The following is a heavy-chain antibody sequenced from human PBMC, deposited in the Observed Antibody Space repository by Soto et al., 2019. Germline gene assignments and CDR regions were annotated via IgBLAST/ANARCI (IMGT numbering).Heavy chain of an antibody. Sequence: EVQLLESGGGLVQPGGSLRLSCAASGFTFSSYAMSWVRQAPGKGLEWVSAISGGGGSTYYADSVKGRFTISRDNSKNTLYLQMNSLRAEDTAVYYCAKRYCSGGSCYQTAQFDYWGQGTLVTVSS. D-gene: IGHD2-15*01. CDR2: ISGGGGST. V-gene: IGHV3-23*01. CDR1: GFTFSSYA. J-gene: IGHJ4*02. CDR3: AKRYCSGGSCYQTAQFDY.